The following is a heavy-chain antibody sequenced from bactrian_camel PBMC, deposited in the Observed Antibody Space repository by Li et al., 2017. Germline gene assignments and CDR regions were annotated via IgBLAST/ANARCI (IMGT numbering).Heavy chain of an antibody. D-gene: IGHD7*01. V-gene: IGHV3S53*01. CDR1: GWTYTDYC. J-gene: IGHJ4*01. Sequence: QVQLVESGGGLVQSGGSLRLSCVASGWTYTDYCMGWFRQAPGKKREGVAAMTADGDTTVYTGSVKDRFTISQDSAKNTVYLQMHSLKPEDTAMYYCTADSALASGSPSTGARGQGTQVTVS. CDR2: MTADGDTT.